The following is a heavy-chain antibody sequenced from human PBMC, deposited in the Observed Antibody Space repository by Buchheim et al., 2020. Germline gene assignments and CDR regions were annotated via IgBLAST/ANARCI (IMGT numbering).Heavy chain of an antibody. J-gene: IGHJ4*02. D-gene: IGHD6-13*01. V-gene: IGHV4-4*07. CDR2: IYSTGYS. CDR3: ARDSGMAGRRGFDY. Sequence: QVQLQESGPGLVKPSETLSLTCTVSGGFITNYYWSWVRQPAGGGLEWIGRIYSTGYSNYSPSLKSRVTMAVDTSNNQVSRPLTSVSAADAAVYYCARDSGMAGRRGFDYWGQGIL. CDR1: GGFITNYY.